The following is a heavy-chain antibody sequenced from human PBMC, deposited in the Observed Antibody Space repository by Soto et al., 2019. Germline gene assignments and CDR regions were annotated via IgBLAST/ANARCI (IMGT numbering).Heavy chain of an antibody. CDR1: GFTFSSYG. CDR3: AKSRFGDSSFDY. J-gene: IGHJ4*02. Sequence: QVQLVESGGGVVQPGRSLRLSCAASGFTFSSYGMHWVRQAPGKGLEWVAVISYDGSNKYYADSVKGRFTISRDNSKNTLYLRMNSLRAEDTAVYYCAKSRFGDSSFDYWGQGTLVTVSS. V-gene: IGHV3-30*18. D-gene: IGHD2-21*02. CDR2: ISYDGSNK.